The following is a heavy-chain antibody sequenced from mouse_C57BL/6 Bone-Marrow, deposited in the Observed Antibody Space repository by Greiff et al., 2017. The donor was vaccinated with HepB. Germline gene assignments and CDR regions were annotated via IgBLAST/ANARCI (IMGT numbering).Heavy chain of an antibody. V-gene: IGHV1-64*01. CDR2: IHPNSGST. Sequence: QVQLQQPGAELVKPGASVKLSCKASGYTFTSYWIHWVKQRPGQGLEWIGMIHPNSGSTNYNEKFKSKATLTVDKSSSTAYMQLSSLTSEDSAVYYCARGTTVVAKGYWGQGTTLTVSS. J-gene: IGHJ2*01. CDR1: GYTFTSYW. CDR3: ARGTTVVAKGY. D-gene: IGHD1-1*01.